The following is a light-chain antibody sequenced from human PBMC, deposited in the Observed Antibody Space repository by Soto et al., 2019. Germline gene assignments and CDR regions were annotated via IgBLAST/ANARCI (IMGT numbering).Light chain of an antibody. CDR3: SSFTISSTLYV. J-gene: IGLJ1*01. CDR1: SSDIGGYNY. CDR2: EVS. V-gene: IGLV2-14*01. Sequence: QSVLTQPASVSGSPGQSITTSCAGTSSDIGGYNYVSWYQQHPGTAPKVIIYEVSNRPSGVSNRFSGSKPGNTASLTISGLQAEDEADYYCSSFTISSTLYVFGSGTKVTVL.